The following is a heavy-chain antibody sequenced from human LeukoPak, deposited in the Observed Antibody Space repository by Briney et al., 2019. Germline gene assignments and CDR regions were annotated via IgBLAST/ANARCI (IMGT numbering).Heavy chain of an antibody. CDR1: GGSVSSGSYY. Sequence: SETLSLTCTVSGGSVSSGSYYWSWIRQPPGKGLEWIGYIYYSGSTNYNPSLKSRVTISVDTSKNQFSLKLSSVTAADTAVYYCASREIVATSNWFDPWGQGTLVTVSS. D-gene: IGHD5-12*01. V-gene: IGHV4-61*01. CDR2: IYYSGST. CDR3: ASREIVATSNWFDP. J-gene: IGHJ5*02.